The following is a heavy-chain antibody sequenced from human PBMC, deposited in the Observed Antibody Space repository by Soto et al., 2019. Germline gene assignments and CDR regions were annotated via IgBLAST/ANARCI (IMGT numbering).Heavy chain of an antibody. Sequence: SVKVSCKASGGTFSSYAISWVRQAPGQGLEWMGGIIPIFGTANYAQKFQGRVTITADDSTSTAYMELSSLRSEDTAVYYCATGSFSSTGGRIGYQYNAIDVWGQGTTVTVSS. D-gene: IGHD2-2*01. CDR2: IIPIFGTA. CDR3: ATGSFSSTGGRIGYQYNAIDV. V-gene: IGHV1-69*13. J-gene: IGHJ6*02. CDR1: GGTFSSYA.